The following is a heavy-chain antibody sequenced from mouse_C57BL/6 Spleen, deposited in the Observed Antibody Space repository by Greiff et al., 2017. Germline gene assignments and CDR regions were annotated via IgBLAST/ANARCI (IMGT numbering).Heavy chain of an antibody. J-gene: IGHJ4*01. CDR2: ISSGSSTI. D-gene: IGHD1-1*02. CDR1: GFTFSDYG. Sequence: EVMLVESGGGLVKPGGSLKLSCAASGFTFSDYGMHWVRQAPEKGLEWVAYISSGSSTIYYADTVKGRFTISRDNAKNTLFLQMTSLRSEDTAMYYCARQGGYYPMDYWGQGTSVTVSS. V-gene: IGHV5-17*01. CDR3: ARQGGYYPMDY.